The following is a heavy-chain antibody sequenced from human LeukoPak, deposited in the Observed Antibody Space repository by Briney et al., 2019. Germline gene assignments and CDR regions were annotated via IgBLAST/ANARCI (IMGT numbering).Heavy chain of an antibody. V-gene: IGHV3-30*04. J-gene: IGHJ4*02. Sequence: GGSLRLSCAASGFTFSSYTMYWFRQAPGMGLEWVASVSVEGTGRYFPGSVDGRFTISRDNSKNTVYLQMNNLRGEDTAVYFCATVTKVDFDYWGQGTLVTVSS. CDR3: ATVTKVDFDY. CDR1: GFTFSSYT. D-gene: IGHD4-11*01. CDR2: VSVEGTGR.